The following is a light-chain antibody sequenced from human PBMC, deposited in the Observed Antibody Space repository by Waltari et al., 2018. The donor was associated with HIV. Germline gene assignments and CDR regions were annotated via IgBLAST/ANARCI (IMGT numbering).Light chain of an antibody. CDR2: EVS. V-gene: IGLV2-8*01. CDR1: SSDVGGYDY. Sequence: QSALTQPPSASGSPGQSVTISCSGTSSDVGGYDYVSWYQQHPGKPPKLMIYEVSKLPSGVPDRFSGSKSGNTASLTVSGLQAEDEADYYCSSHAGSNNYVFGTGTKVTVL. CDR3: SSHAGSNNYV. J-gene: IGLJ1*01.